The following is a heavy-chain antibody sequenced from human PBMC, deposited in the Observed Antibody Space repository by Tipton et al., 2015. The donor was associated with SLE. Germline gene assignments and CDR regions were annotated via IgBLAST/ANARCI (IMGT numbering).Heavy chain of an antibody. V-gene: IGHV4-39*01. Sequence: TLSLTCTVSGGSISSGSYYWGWIRKPPGKGLEWIGSIYYSGSTYYNPSLKSRVTISVDTSKNQFSLKLSSVTAADTAVYYCARRDQLLRSLAYYYYMDVWGKGTTVTVSS. CDR3: ARRDQLLRSLAYYYYMDV. D-gene: IGHD3-3*01. J-gene: IGHJ6*03. CDR1: GGSISSGSYY. CDR2: IYYSGST.